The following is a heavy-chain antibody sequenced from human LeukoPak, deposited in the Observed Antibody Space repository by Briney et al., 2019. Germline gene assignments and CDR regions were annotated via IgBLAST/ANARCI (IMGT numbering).Heavy chain of an antibody. J-gene: IGHJ4*02. V-gene: IGHV3-23*01. CDR3: AKDAPTTNNFYFFDY. D-gene: IGHD1-1*01. CDR1: GFTFTNYA. CDR2: ISKSGDIT. Sequence: GGSLRLSCAASGFTFTNYAMTRVRQAPGKGLEWISGISKSGDITFYADSVKGRFTISRDTSKSAVYLQMNNLRAEDTAIYYCAKDAPTTNNFYFFDYWGQGALATVSS.